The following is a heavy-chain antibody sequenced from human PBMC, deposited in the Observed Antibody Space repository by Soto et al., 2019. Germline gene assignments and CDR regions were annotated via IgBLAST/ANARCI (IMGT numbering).Heavy chain of an antibody. V-gene: IGHV4-59*11. Sequence: QVHLQESGPGLVKPSETLSLTCSVSGGSINNHYWSWIRQPPGKGLEWIGYVYYTGSTNYNPSLKSRVTMSVDTSKNQFSLNLTSMTAADTGISYCARANWYSEYWGPGTLVTVSS. CDR1: GGSINNHY. D-gene: IGHD7-27*01. CDR2: VYYTGST. CDR3: ARANWYSEY. J-gene: IGHJ4*02.